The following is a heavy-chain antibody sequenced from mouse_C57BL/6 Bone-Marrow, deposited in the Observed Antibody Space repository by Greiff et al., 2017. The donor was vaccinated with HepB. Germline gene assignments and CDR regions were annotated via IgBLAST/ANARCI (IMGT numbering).Heavy chain of an antibody. CDR1: GFTFSDYG. CDR3: ARGVYYYGSPWYFDV. V-gene: IGHV5-15*01. Sequence: EVQGVESGGGLVQPGGSLKLSCAASGFTFSDYGMAWVRQAPRKGPEWVAFISNLAYSIYYADTVTGRFTISRENAKNTLYLEMSSLRSEDTAMYYCARGVYYYGSPWYFDVWGTGTTVTVSS. J-gene: IGHJ1*03. CDR2: ISNLAYSI. D-gene: IGHD1-1*01.